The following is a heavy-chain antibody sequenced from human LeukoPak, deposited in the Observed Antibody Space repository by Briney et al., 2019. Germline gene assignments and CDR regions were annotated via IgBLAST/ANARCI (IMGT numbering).Heavy chain of an antibody. V-gene: IGHV3-53*01. CDR1: GFTVSSNY. CDR3: ARDSTYYYGSGSYDPPGDY. J-gene: IGHJ4*02. Sequence: GGSPRLSCAASGFTVSSNYMSWVRQAPGKGLEWVSVIYSGGSTYYADSVKGRFTISRDNSKNTLYLQMNSLRAEDTAVYYCARDSTYYYGSGSYDPPGDYWGQGTLVTVSS. CDR2: IYSGGST. D-gene: IGHD3-10*01.